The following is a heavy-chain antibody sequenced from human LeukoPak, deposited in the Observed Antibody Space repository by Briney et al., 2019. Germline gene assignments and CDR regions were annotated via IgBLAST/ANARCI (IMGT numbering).Heavy chain of an antibody. V-gene: IGHV1-18*01. J-gene: IGHJ4*02. CDR2: ISAYNGDT. CDR1: GYTFTSYG. D-gene: IGHD5-24*01. CDR3: ARDSVAMSTIRDFGY. Sequence: ASVKVSFKASGYTFTSYGYSWVRQAPGRGLEWMGWISAYNGDTNYAQKLQGRVTMTTDTSTSTAYMELRSLRSDDTAVYYCARDSVAMSTIRDFGYWGQGTLVTVSS.